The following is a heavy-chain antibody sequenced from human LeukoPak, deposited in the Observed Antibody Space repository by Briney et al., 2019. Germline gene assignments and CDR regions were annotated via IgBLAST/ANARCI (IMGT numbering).Heavy chain of an antibody. CDR3: ARHITMVRGVIHDAFDI. V-gene: IGHV5-51*01. CDR1: GYSFSSYW. CDR2: IYPGDSDT. D-gene: IGHD3-10*01. Sequence: TGESLKISCKGSGYSFSSYWIGWVRQMPGKGLEWMGIIYPGDSDTRYSPSFQGQVTISADKSISTAYLQWSSLKASDTAMYYCARHITMVRGVIHDAFDIWGQGTMVTVSS. J-gene: IGHJ3*02.